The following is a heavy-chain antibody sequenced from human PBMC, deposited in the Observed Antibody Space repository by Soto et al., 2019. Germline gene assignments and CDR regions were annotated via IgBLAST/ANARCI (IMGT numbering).Heavy chain of an antibody. V-gene: IGHV3-23*01. CDR2: ISGSGGEI. Sequence: PGGSLRLSCAASGFTFSRADLSWVRQAPGKGLEWVSAISGSGGEIHYADSVKGRFTVSRDNPKNTLFLQMSSLRVEDTAIYYCATHSWDHWGQGTLVTVSS. CDR1: GFTFSRAD. CDR3: ATHSWDH. J-gene: IGHJ4*02.